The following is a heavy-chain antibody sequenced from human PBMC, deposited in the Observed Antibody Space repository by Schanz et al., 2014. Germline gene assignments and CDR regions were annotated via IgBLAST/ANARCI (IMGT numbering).Heavy chain of an antibody. V-gene: IGHV3-23*04. CDR1: GFIFSAYT. J-gene: IGHJ6*03. D-gene: IGHD2-21*02. CDR3: ARPSDSSWYMDV. CDR2: ITTGGNT. Sequence: EVQLVESGGGLVKPGESLRLSCAASGFIFSAYTMNWVRQAPGKGLEWVSSITTGGNTYYRDSVKGRFIVSRDNSKNTLYLEMNRLRVEDTAVYYCARPSDSSWYMDVWGKGTTVTVSS.